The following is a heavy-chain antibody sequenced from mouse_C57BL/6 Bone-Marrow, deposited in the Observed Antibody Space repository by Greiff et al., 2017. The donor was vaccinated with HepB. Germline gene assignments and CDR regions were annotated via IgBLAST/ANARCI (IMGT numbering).Heavy chain of an antibody. V-gene: IGHV1-39*01. Sequence: EVQLQESGPELVKPGTSVKISCKASGYSFTDYNMNWVKQSNGKSLEWIGVINPNYGTTSYNQKFKGKATLTVDQSSSTAYMQLNSLTSEDSAVYYCARDLITTVVATNFDYWGQGTTLTVSS. CDR3: ARDLITTVVATNFDY. CDR2: INPNYGTT. J-gene: IGHJ2*01. D-gene: IGHD1-1*01. CDR1: GYSFTDYN.